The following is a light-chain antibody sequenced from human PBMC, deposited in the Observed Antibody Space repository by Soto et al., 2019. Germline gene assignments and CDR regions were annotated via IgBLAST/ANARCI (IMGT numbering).Light chain of an antibody. Sequence: QSALPQPASVSGSPGQSITLSCTGTISDVGGYNYVSRYQQFSGKAPTLIIYEVTNRPSGISNRFSGSKSGETASLTISGLRAEDEADYYCSAYRSGSTVVFGGGTKLTVL. CDR2: EVT. CDR1: ISDVGGYNY. V-gene: IGLV2-14*01. CDR3: SAYRSGSTVV. J-gene: IGLJ2*01.